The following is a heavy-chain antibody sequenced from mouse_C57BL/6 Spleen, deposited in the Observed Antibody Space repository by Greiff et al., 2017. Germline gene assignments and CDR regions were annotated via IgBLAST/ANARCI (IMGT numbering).Heavy chain of an antibody. Sequence: VQLQQSGAELVRPGASVKLSCTASGFNIKDDYMHWVKQRPEQGLEWIGWIDPENGDTEYASKFQGKATITADTSSNTAYLQLSSLTSEDTAVYYCTDYYCGSRRAWFAYWGQGTLVTVSA. CDR1: GFNIKDDY. D-gene: IGHD1-1*01. J-gene: IGHJ3*01. CDR2: IDPENGDT. V-gene: IGHV14-4*01. CDR3: TDYYCGSRRAWFAY.